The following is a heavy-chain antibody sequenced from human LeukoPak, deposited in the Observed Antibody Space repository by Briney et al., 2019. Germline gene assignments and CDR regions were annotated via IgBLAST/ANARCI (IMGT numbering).Heavy chain of an antibody. CDR1: GFTFSSYA. CDR2: ISGGSGST. D-gene: IGHD7-27*01. V-gene: IGHV3-23*01. Sequence: GGSLRLSCAASGFTFSSYAMSWVRQAPGKGLAWVSTISGGSGSTYCADSVKGRFTISRDSSKNALYLQMNSLRVEDTAVYYCAIDPNWGTHSWGQGVLVTVSS. CDR3: AIDPNWGTHS. J-gene: IGHJ4*02.